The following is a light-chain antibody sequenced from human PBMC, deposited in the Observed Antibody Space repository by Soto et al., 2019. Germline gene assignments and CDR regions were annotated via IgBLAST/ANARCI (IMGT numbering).Light chain of an antibody. J-gene: IGLJ2*01. Sequence: QSVLTQPASVSGSPGQSITISCTGTSSDVGDYNYVSWYQQHPGKAPKLMIYVVSNRPSGISHRFSGSKSGNTASLTISGLQAEDEADYYCSSYTITSTQFGGGTKLTVL. CDR1: SSDVGDYNY. V-gene: IGLV2-14*01. CDR2: VVS. CDR3: SSYTITSTQ.